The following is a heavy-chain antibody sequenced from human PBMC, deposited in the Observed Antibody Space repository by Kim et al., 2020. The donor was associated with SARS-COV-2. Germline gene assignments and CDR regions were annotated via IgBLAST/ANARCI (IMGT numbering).Heavy chain of an antibody. CDR2: LSRSGTT. V-gene: IGHV3-53*01. CDR1: GFSVTSTY. J-gene: IGHJ4*02. Sequence: GGSLRLSCAASGFSVTSTYMHWVRQAPGKGLEWLSVLSRSGTTNYAESVKGRFTISRDNSKNMLYLQMNSLRGEDTAVYYCARGADDYSDSSGYYHTPYFFDYWGQGSLVTVSS. D-gene: IGHD3-22*01. CDR3: ARGADDYSDSSGYYHTPYFFDY.